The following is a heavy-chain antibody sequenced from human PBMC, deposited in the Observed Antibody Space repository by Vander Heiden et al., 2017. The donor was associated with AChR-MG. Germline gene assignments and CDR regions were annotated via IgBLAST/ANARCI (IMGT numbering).Heavy chain of an antibody. Sequence: QLQLQESGPGLVKPSETLSLTCSVSGDSISGSSYYWGWVRQPPGKGLEWIGSVYSSGSASYNPSLKGRVTISVDASKNQFSLRLNSVTAADTAVYYCARQPSGYSSGLYFSAWGQGTLVTVSS. CDR3: ARQPSGYSSGLYFSA. V-gene: IGHV4-39*01. CDR2: VYSSGSA. D-gene: IGHD6-19*01. J-gene: IGHJ4*02. CDR1: GDSISGSSYY.